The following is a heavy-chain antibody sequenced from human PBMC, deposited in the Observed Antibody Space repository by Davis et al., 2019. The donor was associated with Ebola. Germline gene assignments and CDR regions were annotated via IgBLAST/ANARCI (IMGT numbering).Heavy chain of an antibody. J-gene: IGHJ6*02. CDR3: ARDRLIRFLQWPLGMDV. V-gene: IGHV3-53*01. CDR2: IYVDGTT. Sequence: GGSLRLSCAASGFTVSSNYLSWVRQAPGKGLEWVSIIYVDGTTYYADSVKGRFTISRDNAENSLYLQMNSLRAEDSAVYYCARDRLIRFLQWPLGMDVWGQGTTVTVSS. CDR1: GFTVSSNY. D-gene: IGHD3-3*01.